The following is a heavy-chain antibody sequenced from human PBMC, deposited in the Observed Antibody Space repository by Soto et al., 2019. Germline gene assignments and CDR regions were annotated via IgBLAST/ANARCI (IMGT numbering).Heavy chain of an antibody. D-gene: IGHD3-22*01. Sequence: GESLKISCKGSGYSFTTYWIAWVRQMPGKGLEWMGIIYPGDSDTRYSPSFQGQVTISADKSISTAYLQWSSLKASDTAMYYCARGGIDYSDISAYQDYWGQGTLVTVSS. CDR3: ARGGIDYSDISAYQDY. V-gene: IGHV5-51*01. CDR2: IYPGDSDT. J-gene: IGHJ4*02. CDR1: GYSFTTYW.